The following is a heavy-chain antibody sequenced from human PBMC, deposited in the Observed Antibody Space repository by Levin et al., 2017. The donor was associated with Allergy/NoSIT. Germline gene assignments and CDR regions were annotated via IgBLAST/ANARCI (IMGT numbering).Heavy chain of an antibody. J-gene: IGHJ4*02. CDR2: ISGGSDYI. Sequence: GESLKISCAASEFTFSTYSMNWVRQAPGKGLEWVSSISGGSDYIFYADSVKGRFTISRDNAKNSLYLQMNSLRAEDTAIYYCARSITTARGAFDYWGQGTLVTVSS. CDR3: ARSITTARGAFDY. D-gene: IGHD3-10*01. V-gene: IGHV3-21*01. CDR1: EFTFSTYS.